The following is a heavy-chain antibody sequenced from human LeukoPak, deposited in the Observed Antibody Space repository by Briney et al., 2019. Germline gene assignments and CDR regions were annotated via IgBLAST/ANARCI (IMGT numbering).Heavy chain of an antibody. CDR3: AREGYDFWSGYPGSAFDI. CDR1: GGSISSGSYY. Sequence: SQTLSLTCTVSGGSISSGSYYWSWIRQPAGKGLEWIGRIYTSGNTNYNPSLKSRVTISVDTSKNQFSLKLSSVTAADTAVYYCAREGYDFWSGYPGSAFDIWGQGTMVTVSS. J-gene: IGHJ3*02. V-gene: IGHV4-61*02. CDR2: IYTSGNT. D-gene: IGHD3-3*01.